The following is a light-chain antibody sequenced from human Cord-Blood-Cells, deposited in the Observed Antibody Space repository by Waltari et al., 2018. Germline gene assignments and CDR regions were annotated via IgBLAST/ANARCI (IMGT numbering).Light chain of an antibody. CDR3: QQSGA. Sequence: IVLTQSPGTLSLSPGERATLSCRARQSVSSSYLSWYQQKPGQAPRLLIYSASSRATGIPDKFSGTGAGTDFTLTISRLEPEDFAVYYCQQSGAFGQGTKVEIK. V-gene: IGKV3-20*01. J-gene: IGKJ1*01. CDR1: QSVSSSY. CDR2: SAS.